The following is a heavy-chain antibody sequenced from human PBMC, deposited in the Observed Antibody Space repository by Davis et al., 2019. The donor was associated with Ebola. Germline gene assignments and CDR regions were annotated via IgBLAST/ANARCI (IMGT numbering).Heavy chain of an antibody. CDR1: GYSFTKQW. J-gene: IGHJ3*02. CDR3: ASLRRTITGMDDAFDI. CDR2: IYTDDSDT. V-gene: IGHV5-51*01. Sequence: GESLKISCKGSGYSFTKQWIGWVRQMPGKGLEWLGIIYTDDSDTRYSPSFRGQVTISADKSIKTAFLQWSSLKASDTAMYYCASLRRTITGMDDAFDIWGQGTMVTVYS. D-gene: IGHD2-8*02.